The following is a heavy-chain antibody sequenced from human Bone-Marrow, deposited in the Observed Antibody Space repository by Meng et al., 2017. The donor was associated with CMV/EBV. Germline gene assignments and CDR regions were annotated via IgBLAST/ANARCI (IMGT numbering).Heavy chain of an antibody. J-gene: IGHJ4*02. CDR2: INPNSFDT. CDR1: GYTFTSYG. CDR3: ASSLTGTTQNY. Sequence: ASVKVSCKASGYTFTSYGISWVRQAPGQGLEWMGWINPNSFDTYYARKFQGRVTMSRNTSISTAYLELSSLRSDDTAVYYCASSLTGTTQNYWGQGTLVTVSS. D-gene: IGHD1-7*01. V-gene: IGHV1-2*02.